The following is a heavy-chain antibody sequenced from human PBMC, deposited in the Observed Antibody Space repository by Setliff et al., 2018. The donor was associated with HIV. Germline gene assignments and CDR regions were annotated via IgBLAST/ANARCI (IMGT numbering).Heavy chain of an antibody. V-gene: IGHV4-59*11. CDR3: ARPGSSSYYYALDV. D-gene: IGHD3-10*01. Sequence: SETLSLTCSFSGGSISSHYWSRIRQTPGKGLEWIGTMYNAGRISYNPSLRSRVTFSVDTSKNQFSLNLRSVTAADTAVYYCARPGSSSYYYALDVWGQGTTVTVSS. CDR1: GGSISSHY. CDR2: MYNAGRI. J-gene: IGHJ6*02.